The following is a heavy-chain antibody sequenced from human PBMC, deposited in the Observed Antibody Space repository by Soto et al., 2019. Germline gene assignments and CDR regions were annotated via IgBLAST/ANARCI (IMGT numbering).Heavy chain of an antibody. V-gene: IGHV4-30-4*01. CDR2: IYYRGST. CDR1: CGAMSGGDYF. CDR3: ASGAGNIPAGHTCFDP. D-gene: IGHD6-13*01. Sequence: SETLSLTRTVSCGAMSGGDYFWGWMRQPRGKGLDWIGYIYYRGSTYYNPSLKSRVTISVATSKNQFSLKLSSVTAADTAEYSCASGAGNIPAGHTCFDPSGEGSPV. J-gene: IGHJ5*02.